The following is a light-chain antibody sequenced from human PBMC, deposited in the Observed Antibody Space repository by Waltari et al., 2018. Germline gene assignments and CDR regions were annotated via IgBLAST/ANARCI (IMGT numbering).Light chain of an antibody. J-gene: IGKJ2*01. V-gene: IGKV3-20*01. CDR2: GAS. CDR3: QQYGSSPPYT. Sequence: EIVLTQSPGTLSLSPGERATLSCRASQSVSSSYLAWYQQQPGQAPRLLIYGASSRATSIPDMISGSGSGTDFTLTIIRLEPEDFAVYYCQQYGSSPPYTFGQGTKLEI. CDR1: QSVSSSY.